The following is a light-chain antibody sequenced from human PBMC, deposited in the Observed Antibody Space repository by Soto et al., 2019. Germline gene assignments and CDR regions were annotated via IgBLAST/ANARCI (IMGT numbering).Light chain of an antibody. Sequence: EIVLTQSPGTLSLSPGERATLSCRASQGVASRYLAWYQQKPGQAPRLLIYGASTRATGIPDRFSGSGLGTDFPFTFSRLEPEDFAVYYCQQYGSSPIAFGQGTRLEIK. CDR1: QGVASRY. CDR3: QQYGSSPIA. V-gene: IGKV3-20*01. J-gene: IGKJ5*01. CDR2: GAS.